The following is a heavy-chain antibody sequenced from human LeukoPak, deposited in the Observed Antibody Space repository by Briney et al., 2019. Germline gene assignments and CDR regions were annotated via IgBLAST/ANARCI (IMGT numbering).Heavy chain of an antibody. D-gene: IGHD4-11*01. J-gene: IGHJ4*02. CDR3: TSYSNYVGYFDY. V-gene: IGHV4-4*07. CDR2: IFTSGST. Sequence: PSETLSLTCTVSGGSISSYYWSWIRQPAGKGLEWIGRIFTSGSTNYNPSLKSRVTMSVDTSKNQFSLKLSSVTAADTAVYYCTSYSNYVGYFDYWGQGTLVTVSS. CDR1: GGSISSYY.